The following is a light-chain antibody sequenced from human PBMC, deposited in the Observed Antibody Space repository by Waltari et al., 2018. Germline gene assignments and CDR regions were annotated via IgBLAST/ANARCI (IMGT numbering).Light chain of an antibody. J-gene: IGKJ1*01. CDR2: AAS. CDR3: QKYDSAPQT. V-gene: IGKV1-27*01. CDR1: QCISNY. Sequence: DIQMTQFPSSLSASVGDRVTITCRASQCISNYLAWYQQKPGKVPKLLIYAASTLQSGVPSRFSGSGSGTHFILTISSLQPVDVATYYCQKYDSAPQTFGQGTKVEIK.